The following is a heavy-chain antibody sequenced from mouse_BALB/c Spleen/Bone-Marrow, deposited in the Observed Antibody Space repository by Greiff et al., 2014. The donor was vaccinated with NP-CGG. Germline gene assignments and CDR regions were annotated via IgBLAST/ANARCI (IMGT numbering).Heavy chain of an antibody. CDR1: GYAFTNYL. J-gene: IGHJ2*01. V-gene: IGHV1-54*01. Sequence: VQRVESGAELVRPGTAVNVSCKASGYAFTNYLIEWVKQRPGQGLEWIGVINPGSGGANYNEKFKGKATLTAXKSSSTAYMQXXXXXXXDSAXXXCARFGRXYFDYWGQGTTLT. CDR3: ARFGRXYFDY. CDR2: INPGSGGA. D-gene: IGHD6-1*01.